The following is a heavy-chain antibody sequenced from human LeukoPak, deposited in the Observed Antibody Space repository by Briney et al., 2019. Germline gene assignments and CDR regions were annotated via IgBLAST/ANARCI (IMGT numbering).Heavy chain of an antibody. V-gene: IGHV3-30*02. CDR2: IRYDGSNK. J-gene: IGHJ4*02. Sequence: GGSLRLSCAASGFTFSSYGMHWVRQAPGKGLEWVAFIRYDGSNKYYADSVKGRFTISRDNSKNTLYLQMNSLRAEDTAVYYCAKGITYDSSGPFDYWGQGTLVTVSS. D-gene: IGHD3-22*01. CDR3: AKGITYDSSGPFDY. CDR1: GFTFSSYG.